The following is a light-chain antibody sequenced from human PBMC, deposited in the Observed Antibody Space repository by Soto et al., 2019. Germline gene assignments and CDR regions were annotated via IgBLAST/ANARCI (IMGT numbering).Light chain of an antibody. Sequence: QSVLTQPASVSGSPEQSITISCTGTSSDVGSYNLVSWYQQHPGKAPKVMIYEATKRPSGVSNRFSGSKSGNTASLTISGLQAEDEADSYCCAYAGSGTVVFGGATKLTVL. CDR1: SSDVGSYNL. CDR2: EAT. CDR3: CAYAGSGTVV. V-gene: IGLV2-23*01. J-gene: IGLJ3*02.